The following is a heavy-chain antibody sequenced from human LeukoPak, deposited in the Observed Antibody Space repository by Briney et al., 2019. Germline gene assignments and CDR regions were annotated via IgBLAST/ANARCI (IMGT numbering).Heavy chain of an antibody. Sequence: TGGSLRLSCAASGFTFSNDWMHWVRQAPGKGLVWVSRINTDGSTTTYADSVKGRFTISRDNAKNTLYLQMNSLRVEDTAVYYCARGRGGSYRYWSQGTLVTVSS. CDR1: GFTFSNDW. J-gene: IGHJ4*02. V-gene: IGHV3-74*01. CDR3: ARGRGGSYRY. CDR2: INTDGSTT. D-gene: IGHD1-26*01.